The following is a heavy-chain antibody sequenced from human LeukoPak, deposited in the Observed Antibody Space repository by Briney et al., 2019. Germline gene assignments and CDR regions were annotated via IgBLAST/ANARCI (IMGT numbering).Heavy chain of an antibody. Sequence: GGSLRLSCAASGFTFSSYAMSWARQAPGKGLEWVSTLSGSGGSTYYADSVKGRFTISRDNSKNTLYLQMNSLRAEDTAAYYCAKDPIRIAAFYFDSWGQGTLVTVSS. D-gene: IGHD6-6*01. CDR2: LSGSGGST. V-gene: IGHV3-23*01. J-gene: IGHJ4*02. CDR1: GFTFSSYA. CDR3: AKDPIRIAAFYFDS.